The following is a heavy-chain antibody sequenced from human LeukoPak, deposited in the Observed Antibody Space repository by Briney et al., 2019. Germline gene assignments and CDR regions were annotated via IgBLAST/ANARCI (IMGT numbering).Heavy chain of an antibody. CDR3: ARGGQITFEGVIALPDY. CDR1: GGSISSGGYS. CDR2: IYHSGST. V-gene: IGHV4-30-2*01. D-gene: IGHD3-16*02. Sequence: PSETLSLTCAVSGGSISSGGYSWSWIRQPPGKGLEWIGYIYHSGSTYYNPSLKSRVTISVDRSKNQFSLKLSSVTAADTAVYYCARGGQITFEGVIALPDYWGQGTLVTVSS. J-gene: IGHJ4*02.